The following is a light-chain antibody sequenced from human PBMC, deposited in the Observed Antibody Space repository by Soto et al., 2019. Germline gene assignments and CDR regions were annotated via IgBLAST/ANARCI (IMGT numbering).Light chain of an antibody. CDR3: QQRSDWRNT. CDR2: DAS. CDR1: QSVNTY. Sequence: EIVLTQSPATLSLSPGERATLSCRASQSVNTYLAWYQQKPGQAPRLLIYDASNRATGIPARFSGSGSGTDFTLTISSLEPEDFAVYYCQQRSDWRNTFGQGTKLEIK. J-gene: IGKJ2*01. V-gene: IGKV3-11*01.